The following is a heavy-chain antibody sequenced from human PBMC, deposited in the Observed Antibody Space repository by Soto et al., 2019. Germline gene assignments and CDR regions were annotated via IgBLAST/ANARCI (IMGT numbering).Heavy chain of an antibody. CDR2: IFYTGTA. CDR1: GGSMNNYY. D-gene: IGHD3-10*01. Sequence: ASETPFLTCRGSGGSMNNYYLGWGRQPPGEGMELSGDIFYTGTANYKPSLKSRATILVETSKSQFSLTPTSVTAAETARFYCGRFGDSRLRPASWAQGTLVPVSS. J-gene: IGHJ5*02. CDR3: GRFGDSRLRPAS. V-gene: IGHV4-59*01.